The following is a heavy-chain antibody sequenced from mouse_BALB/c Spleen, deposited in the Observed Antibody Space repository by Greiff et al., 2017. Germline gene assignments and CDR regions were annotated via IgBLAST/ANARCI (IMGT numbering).Heavy chain of an antibody. J-gene: IGHJ2*01. Sequence: EVMLVESGGGLVRPGGSLRLSCATSGFTFTDYYMSWVRQPPGKALEWLGFIRNKANGYTTEYSASVKGRFTISRDNSQSILYLQMNTLRAEDSATYYCARMRDGVDYWGQGTTLTVSS. CDR1: GFTFTDYY. V-gene: IGHV7-3*02. CDR3: ARMRDGVDY. D-gene: IGHD2-3*01. CDR2: IRNKANGYTT.